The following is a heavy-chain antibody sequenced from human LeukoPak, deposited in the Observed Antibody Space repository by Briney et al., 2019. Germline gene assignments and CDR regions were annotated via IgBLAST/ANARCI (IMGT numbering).Heavy chain of an antibody. CDR1: GFTFTNYA. CDR3: AKPLRDAGSFNYPYFDF. Sequence: PGGSLRLSCAASGFTFTNYAMNRVRQAPGKGLEWVSAISGSGGSSSYADSVRGRFTISRDNSNNMLYLQMNSLRAEDTAVYYCAKPLRDAGSFNYPYFDFWGQGTLVTVSS. D-gene: IGHD5-24*01. V-gene: IGHV3-23*01. J-gene: IGHJ4*02. CDR2: ISGSGGSS.